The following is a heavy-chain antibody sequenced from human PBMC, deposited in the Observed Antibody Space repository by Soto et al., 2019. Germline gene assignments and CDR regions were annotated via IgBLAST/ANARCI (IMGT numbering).Heavy chain of an antibody. CDR1: GYTLNDYY. CDR2: VNPSSGAT. Sequence: QVQLEQSGAEVKKPGASVKVSCKASGYTLNDYYLHWVRQAPGQGLAWMGWVNPSSGATKFAPRFQGRVSMTWDKSITTAYMEVNSLRSDDTAVYHCVSGSGRLDLDFWGQGTLVTVSS. V-gene: IGHV1-2*02. CDR3: VSGSGRLDLDF. J-gene: IGHJ4*02.